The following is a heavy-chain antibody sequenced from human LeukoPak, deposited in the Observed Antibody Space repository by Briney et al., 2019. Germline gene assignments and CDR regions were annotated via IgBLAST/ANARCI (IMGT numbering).Heavy chain of an antibody. D-gene: IGHD1-1*01. V-gene: IGHV4-59*02. CDR3: ARGTWSRVFDI. CDR1: IGSVTSYY. Sequence: PSETLSLTCTVSIGSVTSYYWNWIRQAPGKGLECIGSLQYSGSTYYNPSLKSRVAISVDPSKNQLSLNLTSVTAADTAVYYCARGTWSRVFDIGGQGTMVTVSS. J-gene: IGHJ3*02. CDR2: LQYSGST.